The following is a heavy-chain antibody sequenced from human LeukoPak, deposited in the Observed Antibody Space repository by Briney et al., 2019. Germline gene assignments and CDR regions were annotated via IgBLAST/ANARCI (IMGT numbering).Heavy chain of an antibody. CDR1: GGSISSFY. Sequence: SAILSFTCTASGGSISSFYWSWIRQPPGKGLEWIGFIYTSGSTNYNPSLKSRVTISADTSKNTFYLQRSSVTAADTAVYYCARHGQSVPGIVGATGPPHYYYYYMDVSSKRTTVTAYS. J-gene: IGHJ6*03. D-gene: IGHD1-26*01. V-gene: IGHV4-4*09. CDR2: IYTSGST. CDR3: ARHGQSVPGIVGATGPPHYYYYYMDV.